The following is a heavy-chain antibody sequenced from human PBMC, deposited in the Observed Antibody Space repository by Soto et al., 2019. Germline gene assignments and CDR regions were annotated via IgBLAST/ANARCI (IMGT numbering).Heavy chain of an antibody. CDR2: ISYDGSNK. Sequence: ESGGGVVQPGRSLRLSCAASGFTFSSYGMHWVRQAPGKGLEWVAVISYDGSNKYYADSVKGRFTISRDNSKNTLYLQMNSLRAEDTAVYYCAKDQYCSGGSCYSEGGDYGMDVWGQGTTVTVSS. V-gene: IGHV3-30*18. D-gene: IGHD2-15*01. CDR1: GFTFSSYG. J-gene: IGHJ6*02. CDR3: AKDQYCSGGSCYSEGGDYGMDV.